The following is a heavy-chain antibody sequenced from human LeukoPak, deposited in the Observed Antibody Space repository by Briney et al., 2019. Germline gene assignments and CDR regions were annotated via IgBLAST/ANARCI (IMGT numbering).Heavy chain of an antibody. J-gene: IGHJ4*02. CDR1: GGSISSYY. CDR2: IYYRGST. V-gene: IGHV4-59*01. D-gene: IGHD3-16*01. Sequence: SETLSLTCTVTGGSISSYYWSWIRQPPGKGLEWIGYIYYRGSTNYNPSLKSRVTISVHTSKNQFSLNLSSVTAADTAVYYCAHEASRGYDYWGQGTLVTVSS. CDR3: AHEASRGYDY.